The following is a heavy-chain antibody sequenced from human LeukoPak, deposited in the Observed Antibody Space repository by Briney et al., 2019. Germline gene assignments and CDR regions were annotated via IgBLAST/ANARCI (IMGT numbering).Heavy chain of an antibody. CDR3: AKDHFDWSNWFDP. V-gene: IGHV3-30*18. J-gene: IGHJ5*02. CDR2: ISYDGSNK. D-gene: IGHD3-9*01. CDR1: GFTFSDNG. Sequence: PGRSLRLSCAASGFTFSDNGIHWVRQAPGKGLEWVAVISYDGSNKYYADSVKGRFTISRDNSKNTLYLQMNSLRAEDTAVYYCAKDHFDWSNWFDPWGQGTLVTVSS.